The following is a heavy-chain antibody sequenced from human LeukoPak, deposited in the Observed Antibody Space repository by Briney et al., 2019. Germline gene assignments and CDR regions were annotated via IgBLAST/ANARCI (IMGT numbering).Heavy chain of an antibody. J-gene: IGHJ5*02. CDR1: GYSFTSYW. CDR2: IYPGDSDT. Sequence: GESLKISCKGSGYSFTSYWIGWVRQMPGKGLEWMGIIYPGDSDTRYSPSFQGQVTISADKSISTAYLQWSSLKASDTAMYYCARHPDGFGAHSRFDPWGQGTLVTVSS. CDR3: ARHPDGFGAHSRFDP. V-gene: IGHV5-51*01. D-gene: IGHD3-10*01.